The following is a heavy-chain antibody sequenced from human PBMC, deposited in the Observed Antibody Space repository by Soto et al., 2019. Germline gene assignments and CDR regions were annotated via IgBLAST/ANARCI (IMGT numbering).Heavy chain of an antibody. CDR1: GGSISGGVGGLYY. D-gene: IGHD4-17*01. CDR2: IYDSGST. CDR3: AREVIPLTTDWYFDL. Sequence: QLQLRESGPGLVKPSETLSLTCTVSGGSISGGVGGLYYWSWIRQPPGKGLEWIGYIYDSGSTYYNPSLKIRVTISVDTSKNQFSLRLSFVSAADTAVYYCAREVIPLTTDWYFDLWGRGTLVTVSS. V-gene: IGHV4-30-4*01. J-gene: IGHJ2*01.